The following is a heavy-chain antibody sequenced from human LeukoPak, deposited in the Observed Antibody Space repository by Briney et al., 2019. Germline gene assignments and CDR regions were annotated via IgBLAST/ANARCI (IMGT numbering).Heavy chain of an antibody. D-gene: IGHD2-21*02. CDR3: ARVGSTDSPHAFDI. CDR2: INSDGRMT. V-gene: IGHV3-74*01. CDR1: GFTLSSYW. J-gene: IGHJ3*02. Sequence: GGSLRLSRAARGFTLSSYWMVWVRPAPGRGRVGVSGINSDGRMTRYAESVKGRFTISRDNAKNTLYLQMNSLRAEATSVYYCARVGSTDSPHAFDIWGQGTMVTVSS.